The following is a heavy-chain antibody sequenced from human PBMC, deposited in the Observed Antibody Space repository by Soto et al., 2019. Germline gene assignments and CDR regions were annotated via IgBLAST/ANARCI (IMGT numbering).Heavy chain of an antibody. CDR3: ARRAASKVQAAMWFDP. V-gene: IGHV1-69*01. D-gene: IGHD2-2*01. Sequence: QVQLVQSGAEVKKPGSSVKVSCKASGGTFSSYAISWVRQAPGQGLEWMGGIIPIFGTANYAQKFQGRITITADESTSNAYMELSSLRSEDTAVYYCARRAASKVQAAMWFDPWGQGTLVTVSS. CDR1: GGTFSSYA. J-gene: IGHJ5*02. CDR2: IIPIFGTA.